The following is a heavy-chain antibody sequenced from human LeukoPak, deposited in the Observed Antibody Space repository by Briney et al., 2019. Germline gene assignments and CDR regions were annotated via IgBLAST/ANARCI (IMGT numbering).Heavy chain of an antibody. CDR1: GFTFSGSA. Sequence: GGSLRLSCAASGFTFSGSAMHWVRQASGKGLEWVGRIRSKANSYATAYAASVKGRFTISRDDSKNTAYLQMNSLKTEDTAVYYCTTSVGAVAHDAFDIWGQGTMVTVSP. D-gene: IGHD6-19*01. J-gene: IGHJ3*02. V-gene: IGHV3-73*01. CDR3: TTSVGAVAHDAFDI. CDR2: IRSKANSYAT.